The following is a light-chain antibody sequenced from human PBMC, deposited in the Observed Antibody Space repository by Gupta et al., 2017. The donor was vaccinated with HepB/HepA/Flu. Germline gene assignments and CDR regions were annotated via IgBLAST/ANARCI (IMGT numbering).Light chain of an antibody. CDR2: GTS. J-gene: IGKJ4*01. V-gene: IGKV3-15*01. CDR1: QSVSSN. Sequence: EIVMTQSPATLSVSPGERATLSCRASQSVSSNLAWYQQKPGQAPRLLIYGTSTRATDIPARFSGSGYGTEFTLTISSRQSEDFAVYYCQQYNNWPPLTFGGGTKVEIK. CDR3: QQYNNWPPLT.